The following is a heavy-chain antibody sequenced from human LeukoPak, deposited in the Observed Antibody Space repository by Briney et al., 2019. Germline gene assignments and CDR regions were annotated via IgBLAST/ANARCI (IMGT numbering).Heavy chain of an antibody. V-gene: IGHV3-23*01. D-gene: IGHD2-2*01. CDR1: GFTFNNYA. CDR2: IMIGGDGK. CDR3: VRAAPRDCSPASCSLFDT. J-gene: IGHJ4*02. Sequence: GGSLRLSCAGSGFTFNNYAMSWVRRAPRKGLEWVSTIMIGGDGKHYADSVKGRFTISRDRSESTLYLQMNGLRADDTAVYYCVRAAPRDCSPASCSLFDTWGQGTLVTVSS.